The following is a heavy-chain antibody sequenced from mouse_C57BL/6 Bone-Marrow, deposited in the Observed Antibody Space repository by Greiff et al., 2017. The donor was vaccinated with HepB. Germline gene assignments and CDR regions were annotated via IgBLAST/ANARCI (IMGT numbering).Heavy chain of an antibody. V-gene: IGHV10-1*01. CDR2: IRSKSNNYAT. CDR1: GFSFNTYA. D-gene: IGHD2-3*01. Sequence: EVQGVESGGGLVQPKGSLKLSCAASGFSFNTYAMNWVRQAPGKGLEWVARIRSKSNNYATYYADSVKDRFTISRDDSESMLYLQMNNLKTEDTAMYYCVRPIYDGLLFAYWGQGTLVTVSA. CDR3: VRPIYDGLLFAY. J-gene: IGHJ3*01.